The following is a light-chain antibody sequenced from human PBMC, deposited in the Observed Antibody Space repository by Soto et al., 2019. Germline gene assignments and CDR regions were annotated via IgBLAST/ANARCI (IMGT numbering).Light chain of an antibody. V-gene: IGLV2-14*01. CDR1: SSDVGGYNY. J-gene: IGLJ2*01. Sequence: QSALTQPASVSGSPGQSITISCTGTSSDVGGYNYVSWYQQHPGKAPKLMIYEVSNRPSGVSNRFSGSKSGNTASLTISGLQAEDEADYYFSSYTSTSTDVVFGGGTKLTVL. CDR2: EVS. CDR3: SSYTSTSTDVV.